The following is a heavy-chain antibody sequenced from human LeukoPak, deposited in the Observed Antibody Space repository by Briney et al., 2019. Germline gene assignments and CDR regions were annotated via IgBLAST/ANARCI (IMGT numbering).Heavy chain of an antibody. Sequence: SETLSLTCAVYGGSFSAYYWSWIRQPPGKGLEWIGEINHSRENNYNPSLKSRVTISIDTSKNQFSLELSSVTAADTAEYYCARYLRGSSSSCFDYWGPGTLVTVSS. CDR1: GGSFSAYY. J-gene: IGHJ4*02. D-gene: IGHD6-13*01. CDR3: ARYLRGSSSSCFDY. CDR2: INHSREN. V-gene: IGHV4-34*01.